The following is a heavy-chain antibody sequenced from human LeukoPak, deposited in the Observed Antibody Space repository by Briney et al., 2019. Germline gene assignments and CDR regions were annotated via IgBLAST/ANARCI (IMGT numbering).Heavy chain of an antibody. CDR1: GFTFSSYW. J-gene: IGHJ4*02. CDR2: IKQDGSEK. CDR3: ARGPIKTYSSSWYLEYYFDY. Sequence: PGGSLRLSCAASGFTFSSYWMSWVRQAPGKGLEWVANIKQDGSEKYYVDSVKGRFTISRDDAKNSLYLQMNSLRAEDTAVYYCARGPIKTYSSSWYLEYYFDYWGQGTLVTVSS. D-gene: IGHD6-13*01. V-gene: IGHV3-7*01.